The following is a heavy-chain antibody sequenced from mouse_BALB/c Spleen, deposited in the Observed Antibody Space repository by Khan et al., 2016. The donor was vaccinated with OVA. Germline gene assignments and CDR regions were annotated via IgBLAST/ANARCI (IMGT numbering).Heavy chain of an antibody. D-gene: IGHD2-14*01. CDR3: ARGGAAYYRNDGGAREY. CDR1: GYTFTTAG. CDR2: INTHSGVP. V-gene: IGHV9-4*02. J-gene: IGHJ4*01. Sequence: QIQLVQSGPELKKPGETVRISCKASGYTFTTAGIQWVQKMPGKGLKWIGWINTHSGVPKYAEDFKGRFAFSLEISVSTAYLQITNLKNEDTATDFCARGGAAYYRNDGGAREYWGKGTSVNGSS.